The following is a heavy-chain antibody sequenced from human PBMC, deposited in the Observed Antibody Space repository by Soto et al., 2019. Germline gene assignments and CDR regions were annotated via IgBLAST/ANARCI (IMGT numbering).Heavy chain of an antibody. D-gene: IGHD2-21*02. CDR3: ARSIVVVTAADH. V-gene: IGHV1-3*01. CDR1: GYTFTSYA. CDR2: INAGNGNT. J-gene: IGHJ4*02. Sequence: ASVKVSCKASGYTFTSYAMHWVRQAPGQRLEWMGWINAGNGNTKYSQKFQGRVTITRDTSASTAYMELSSLRSEDTAVYYCARSIVVVTAADHWGQGTLVTVPS.